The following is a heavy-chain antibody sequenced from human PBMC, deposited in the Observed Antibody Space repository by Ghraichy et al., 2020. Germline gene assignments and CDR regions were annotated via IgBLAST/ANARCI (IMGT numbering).Heavy chain of an antibody. J-gene: IGHJ3*02. CDR3: ARPTSSYYYDSSGYVGAFDI. D-gene: IGHD3-22*01. CDR2: IIPIFGTA. CDR1: GGTFSSYA. V-gene: IGHV1-69*13. Sequence: SVKVSCKASGGTFSSYAISWVRQAPGQGLEWMGGIIPIFGTANYAQKFQGRVTITADESTSTAYMELSSLRSEDTAVYYCARPTSSYYYDSSGYVGAFDIWGQGTMVTVSS.